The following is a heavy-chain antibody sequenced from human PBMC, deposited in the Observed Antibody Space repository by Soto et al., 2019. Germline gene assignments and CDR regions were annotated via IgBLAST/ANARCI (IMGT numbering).Heavy chain of an antibody. CDR1: GGSISNGGYY. D-gene: IGHD2-2*01. Sequence: QVQLQESGPGLVKPSQTLSLTCSVSGGSISNGGYYWSWIRQHPGKGLEWIGYIYYSGSTHYNPSHQSRFNISVDTSKNQLSLQLSSVTAADTAVYYCARVTRSGKFDHWGQGTLVTVTS. J-gene: IGHJ5*02. V-gene: IGHV4-31*03. CDR2: IYYSGST. CDR3: ARVTRSGKFDH.